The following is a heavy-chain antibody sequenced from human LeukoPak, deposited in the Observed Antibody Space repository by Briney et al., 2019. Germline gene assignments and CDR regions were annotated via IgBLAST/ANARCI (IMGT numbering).Heavy chain of an antibody. V-gene: IGHV4-59*01. CDR1: GGSISSYY. CDR2: IYYSGST. CDR3: ARELYYYDSSGYYFHEGFDP. D-gene: IGHD3-22*01. Sequence: PSETLSLTCTVSGGSISSYYWSWIRQPRGKGLEWIGYIYYSGSTNYNPSLKSRVTISVDTSKNQFSLKLSSVTAADTAVYYCARELYYYDSSGYYFHEGFDPWGQGTLVTVSS. J-gene: IGHJ5*02.